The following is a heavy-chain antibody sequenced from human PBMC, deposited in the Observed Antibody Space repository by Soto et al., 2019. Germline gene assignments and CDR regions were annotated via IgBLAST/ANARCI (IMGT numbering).Heavy chain of an antibody. D-gene: IGHD2-2*02. V-gene: IGHV4-59*01. CDR1: GGSISSYY. CDR2: IYYSGRT. CDR3: ARGYCSSTSCYIWDNWFDP. J-gene: IGHJ5*02. Sequence: SETLSLTCTVSGGSISSYYLSWIRQPPGKGLERIGYIYYSGRTNYNPSLKSRVTISVDTSKNQFSLKLSSVTAADTAVYFCARGYCSSTSCYIWDNWFDPWGQGTLVTVSS.